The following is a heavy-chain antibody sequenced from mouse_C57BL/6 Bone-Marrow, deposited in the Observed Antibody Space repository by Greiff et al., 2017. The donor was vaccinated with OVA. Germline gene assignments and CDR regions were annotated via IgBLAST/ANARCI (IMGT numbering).Heavy chain of an antibody. CDR2: IYPRSGNT. CDR3: ARGLSYYGYIYAMDY. Sequence: VKVVESGAELARPGASVKLSCKASGYTFTSYGISWVKQRTGQGLEWIGEIYPRSGNTYYNEKFKGKATLTADKSSSTAYMELRSLTSEDSAVYVCARGLSYYGYIYAMDYWGQGTSVTVSS. V-gene: IGHV1-81*01. D-gene: IGHD2-2*01. CDR1: GYTFTSYG. J-gene: IGHJ4*01.